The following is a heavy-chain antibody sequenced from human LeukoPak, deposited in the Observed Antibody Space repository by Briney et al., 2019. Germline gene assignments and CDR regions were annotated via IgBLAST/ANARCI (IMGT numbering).Heavy chain of an antibody. D-gene: IGHD6-6*01. CDR2: IYYTGTT. Sequence: SQTLSLTCSVSGDSISSGPYYWTWIRQHPGKGLEWIGNIYYTGTTYYHPSLESRLTMSLDTLKNQFSLKLGSVTAADAATYYCATDLAARTGPVDTWGQGTLVAVSS. CDR3: ATDLAARTGPVDT. CDR1: GDSISSGPYY. J-gene: IGHJ5*02. V-gene: IGHV4-31*03.